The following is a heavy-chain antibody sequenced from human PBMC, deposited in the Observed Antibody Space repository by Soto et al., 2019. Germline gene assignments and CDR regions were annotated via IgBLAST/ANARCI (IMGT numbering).Heavy chain of an antibody. V-gene: IGHV3-48*01. J-gene: IGHJ6*04. CDR2: ISSSSSTI. Sequence: PGGSLRLSCAASGFTFGSYSMNWVRQAPGKGLEWITYISSSSSTIYYADSVKGRFTISRDNAKNSLYLQMNSLRAEDTAGYYCARDRVVVVVAAMMDVWGKGTTVTVSS. CDR1: GFTFGSYS. D-gene: IGHD2-15*01. CDR3: ARDRVVVVVAAMMDV.